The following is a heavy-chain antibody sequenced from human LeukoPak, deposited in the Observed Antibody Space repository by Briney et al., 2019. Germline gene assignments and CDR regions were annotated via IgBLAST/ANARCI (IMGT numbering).Heavy chain of an antibody. CDR2: MNPNSGNT. CDR3: ARAGDYYYGMDV. V-gene: IGHV1-8*01. CDR1: GYTFTSYD. D-gene: IGHD1-1*01. Sequence: ASVKVSCEASGYTFTSYDINWVRQATGQGLEWMGWMNPNSGNTGYAQKFQGRVTMTRNTSISTAYMELSSLRSEDTAVYYCARAGDYYYGMDVWGQGTTVTVSS. J-gene: IGHJ6*02.